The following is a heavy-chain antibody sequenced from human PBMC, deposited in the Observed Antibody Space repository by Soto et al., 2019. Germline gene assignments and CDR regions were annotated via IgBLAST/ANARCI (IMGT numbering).Heavy chain of an antibody. CDR2: ISAYNGNT. V-gene: IGHV1-18*01. Sequence: QVQLVQSGAEVKKPGASVKVSCKASGYTFNNYGINWVRQAPGQGLEWMGCISAYNGNTNYAQKLQGRVTMTTDTTTSTAYMELRSLRSDDTAGYYSGRDSPPVDYWDQGTLVTISS. CDR3: GRDSPPVDY. J-gene: IGHJ4*02. CDR1: GYTFNNYG.